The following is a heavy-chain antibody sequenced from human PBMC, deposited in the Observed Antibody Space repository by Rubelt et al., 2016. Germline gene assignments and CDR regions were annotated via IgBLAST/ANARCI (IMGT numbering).Heavy chain of an antibody. CDR2: ISYDGSNK. CDR3: AKDYGSGSPYYGMDV. Sequence: QVQLVESGGGVVQPGRSLRLSCAASGFTFSSYAMHWVRQAPGKGLEWGAVISYDGSNKYYADSVKGRFTISRDNSKNTLYLQMNSLRAEDTAVYYCAKDYGSGSPYYGMDVWGQGTTVTVSS. D-gene: IGHD3-10*01. CDR1: GFTFSSYA. V-gene: IGHV3-30-3*02. J-gene: IGHJ6*02.